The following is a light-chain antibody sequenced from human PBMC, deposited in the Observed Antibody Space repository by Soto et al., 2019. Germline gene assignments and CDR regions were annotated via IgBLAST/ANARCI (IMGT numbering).Light chain of an antibody. V-gene: IGLV2-14*01. CDR3: SSYTSSSTLYV. CDR1: SSDVGGYNY. CDR2: DVS. J-gene: IGLJ1*01. Sequence: QSALTQPASVSGSPGKSITISCTGTSSDVGGYNYVSWYQQHPGKAPKFMIYDVSNRPSGVSNRFSGSKSGNTASLTISGLQAEDEADYYCSSYTSSSTLYVFGTGTKVPVL.